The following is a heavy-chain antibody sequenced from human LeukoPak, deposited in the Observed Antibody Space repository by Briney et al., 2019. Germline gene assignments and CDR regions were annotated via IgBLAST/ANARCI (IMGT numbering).Heavy chain of an antibody. J-gene: IGHJ4*02. CDR1: GYTFTGYY. V-gene: IGHV1-69*02. D-gene: IGHD3-10*01. Sequence: GASVKVSCKASGYTFTGYYMHWVRQAPGQGLEWKGRIIPILGIANYAQKFQGRVTITADKSTSTAYMELSSLRSEDTAVYYCARCFYGSGSYPFDYWGQGTLVTVSS. CDR3: ARCFYGSGSYPFDY. CDR2: IIPILGIA.